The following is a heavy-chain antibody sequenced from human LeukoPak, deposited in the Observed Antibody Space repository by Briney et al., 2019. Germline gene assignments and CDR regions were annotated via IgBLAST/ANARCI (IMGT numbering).Heavy chain of an antibody. CDR2: IYTSGST. V-gene: IGHV4-4*07. D-gene: IGHD6-13*01. Sequence: PSETLSLTCTVSGYSISSGYYWSWIRQPAGKGLEWIGRIYTSGSTNYNPSLKSRVTMSVDTSKNQFSLKLSSVTAADTAVYYCARDRSSSWFDPWGQGTLVTVSS. J-gene: IGHJ5*02. CDR3: ARDRSSSWFDP. CDR1: GYSISSGYY.